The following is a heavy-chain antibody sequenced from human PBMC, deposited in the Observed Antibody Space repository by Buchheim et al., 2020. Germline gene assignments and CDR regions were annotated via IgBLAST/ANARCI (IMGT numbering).Heavy chain of an antibody. CDR2: IHRVSNKI. V-gene: IGHV3-21*01. CDR3: VRDGSGPDY. CDR1: GFTFSFYD. Sequence: EVQLVESGGGLVKPGGSLRLSCAASGFTFSFYDMNWFRQAPGKGLEWVSSIHRVSNKIDYADSVKGRFTISRDNAKNSLYLQMNSLRAEDTAVYHCVRDGSGPDYWGQGTL. J-gene: IGHJ4*02.